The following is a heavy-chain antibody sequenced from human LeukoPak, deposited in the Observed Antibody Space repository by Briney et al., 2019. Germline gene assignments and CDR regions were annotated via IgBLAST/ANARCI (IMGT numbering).Heavy chain of an antibody. J-gene: IGHJ4*02. V-gene: IGHV3-23*01. D-gene: IGHD6-13*01. Sequence: GGSLRLSCAASGFTFSSYAMSWVRQAPGKGLEWVSTISGNGDYTYYADSVKGRFTISRDNSKNTLYLQMNSLRADDTAVYYCAKRGIAAAASFDYWGQGTLVSVSS. CDR3: AKRGIAAAASFDY. CDR2: ISGNGDYT. CDR1: GFTFSSYA.